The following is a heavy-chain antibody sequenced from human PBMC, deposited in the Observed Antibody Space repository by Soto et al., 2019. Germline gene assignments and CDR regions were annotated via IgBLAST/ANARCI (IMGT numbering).Heavy chain of an antibody. D-gene: IGHD3-10*01. Sequence: HVQLVESGVGVVQPGRSLRLSCGASGFTFNIYGMHWVRQAPGKGLEWVAVTSYDGSDKIYADSVKGRFTISRDNSKTTLYLEMNSLRTDDTAFYYCAKDLRTMVRGVGAYYLDHCGEGTLVTVSS. V-gene: IGHV3-30*18. CDR1: GFTFNIYG. J-gene: IGHJ4*02. CDR2: TSYDGSDK. CDR3: AKDLRTMVRGVGAYYLDH.